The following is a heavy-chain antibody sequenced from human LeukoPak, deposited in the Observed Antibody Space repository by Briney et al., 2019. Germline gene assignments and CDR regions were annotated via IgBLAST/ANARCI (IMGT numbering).Heavy chain of an antibody. D-gene: IGHD2-21*02. CDR2: ISSSISTI. Sequence: GGSLRLSCAASGFTFNSHSMNWVRQAPGKGLEWISYISSSISTIHYADSVKGRFTISRDNAKNSLYLQMDSLRDEDTAVYYCARGDWYYWGQGTLVTVSS. CDR1: GFTFNSHS. J-gene: IGHJ4*02. CDR3: ARGDWYY. V-gene: IGHV3-48*02.